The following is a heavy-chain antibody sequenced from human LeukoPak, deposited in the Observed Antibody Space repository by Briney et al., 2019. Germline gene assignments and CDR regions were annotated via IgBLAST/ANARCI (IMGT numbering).Heavy chain of an antibody. D-gene: IGHD5-12*01. J-gene: IGHJ3*01. CDR1: GLTFSTYA. Sequence: GGSLRLSCAASGLTFSTYAMHWVRQATGEGLEWVSGIGKGGDTYYVGSVKGRFTISRENAKNSLYLQMNSLRSGDTAVYYCARGGYSGFDVWGQGTVVTVSS. CDR3: ARGGYSGFDV. V-gene: IGHV3-13*04. CDR2: IGKGGDT.